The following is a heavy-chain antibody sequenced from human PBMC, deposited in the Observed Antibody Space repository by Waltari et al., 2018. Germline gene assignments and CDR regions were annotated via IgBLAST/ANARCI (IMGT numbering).Heavy chain of an antibody. CDR2: IRYDGSNK. D-gene: IGHD2-8*02. Sequence: QVQLVESGGGVVQPGGSLRLSCAASGFTFSSYGMHWVRQAPGKGLEWVAFIRYDGSNKYYADSVKGRFTISRDNSKNTLYLQMNSLRAEDTAVYYCAKDRLVVYAISYYYYMDVWGKGTTVTISS. CDR1: GFTFSSYG. V-gene: IGHV3-30*02. J-gene: IGHJ6*03. CDR3: AKDRLVVYAISYYYYMDV.